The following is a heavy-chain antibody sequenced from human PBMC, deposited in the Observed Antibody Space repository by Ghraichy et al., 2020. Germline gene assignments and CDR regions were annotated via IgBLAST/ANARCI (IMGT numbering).Heavy chain of an antibody. J-gene: IGHJ6*03. D-gene: IGHD4-11*01. Sequence: TLSLTCTVSGGSISSYYWSWIRQPPGKGLEWIGYIYYSGSTNYNPSLKSRVTISVDTSKNQFSLKLSSVTAADTAVYYCARGDYRINYYMDVWGKGTTVTVSS. CDR3: ARGDYRINYYMDV. CDR2: IYYSGST. CDR1: GGSISSYY. V-gene: IGHV4-59*08.